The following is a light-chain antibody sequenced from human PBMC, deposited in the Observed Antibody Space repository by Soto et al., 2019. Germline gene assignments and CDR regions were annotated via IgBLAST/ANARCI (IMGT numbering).Light chain of an antibody. V-gene: IGLV2-18*02. Sequence: QSVLTQPPSVSXSPGQSVTISCTGTSSDVGSYNRVSWYQQPPGTAPKLMIYEVSNRPSGVPDRFSGSKSGNTASLTISGLQAEDEADYYCSSYTSSSTFYVFGTGTKVTVL. J-gene: IGLJ1*01. CDR2: EVS. CDR3: SSYTSSSTFYV. CDR1: SSDVGSYNR.